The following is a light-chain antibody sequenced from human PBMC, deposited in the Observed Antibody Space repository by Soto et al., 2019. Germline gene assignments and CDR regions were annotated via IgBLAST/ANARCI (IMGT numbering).Light chain of an antibody. Sequence: EIVMTQSPVTLPVSPGERATLSCRAGQSVSSNLAWYQQKPGQAPRLLIYGASTRATGIPARFTGSGSGTEFTLTISSLQFDDSAVYYCQQYNNWWTFGQGTKVDIK. V-gene: IGKV3-15*01. J-gene: IGKJ1*01. CDR1: QSVSSN. CDR3: QQYNNWWT. CDR2: GAS.